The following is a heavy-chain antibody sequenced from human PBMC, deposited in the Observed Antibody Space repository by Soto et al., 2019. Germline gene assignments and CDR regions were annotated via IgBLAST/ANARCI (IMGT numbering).Heavy chain of an antibody. J-gene: IGHJ6*02. CDR2: IIPTFGRT. D-gene: IGHD3-10*02. CDR1: GNTFSSFA. CDR3: ARDPLSSFAMDV. Sequence: ASVKVSCKASGNTFSSFAISWVRQAPGKGLEWMGKIIPTFGRTNYAQKFQGRLTISADDSTSTAYIELSSLLSEDTAVYYCARDPLSSFAMDVWGQGTTVTVSS. V-gene: IGHV1-69*13.